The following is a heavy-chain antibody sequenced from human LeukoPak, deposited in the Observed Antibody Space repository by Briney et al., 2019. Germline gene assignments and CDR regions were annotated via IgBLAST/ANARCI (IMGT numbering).Heavy chain of an antibody. Sequence: SVKVSCKASGGTFSSYAISWVRQAPGQGLEWMGGIIPIFGTANYAQKFQGRVTIAADESTSTAYMELSSLRSEDTAVYYCAREGLWSGYNYYYYYMDVWGKGTTVTVSS. CDR1: GGTFSSYA. D-gene: IGHD3-3*01. V-gene: IGHV1-69*13. J-gene: IGHJ6*03. CDR2: IIPIFGTA. CDR3: AREGLWSGYNYYYYYMDV.